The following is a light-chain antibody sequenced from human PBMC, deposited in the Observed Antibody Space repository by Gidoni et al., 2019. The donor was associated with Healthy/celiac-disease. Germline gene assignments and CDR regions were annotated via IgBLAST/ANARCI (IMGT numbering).Light chain of an antibody. V-gene: IGLV2-14*01. CDR2: DVS. CDR3: SSDTSSSTLE. Sequence: QSALTQPASVSGSPGQSITISCTGTSSDVGGYNYVSWYQQHPGKAPKLMIYDVSNRPSGVSNRFAGSKYGNTASRTISGRQAEDEDDYYCSSDTSSSTLEIGGGTKLTVL. CDR1: SSDVGGYNY. J-gene: IGLJ2*01.